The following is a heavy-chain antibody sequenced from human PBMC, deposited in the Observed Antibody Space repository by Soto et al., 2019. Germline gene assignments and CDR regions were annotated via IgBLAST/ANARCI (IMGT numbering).Heavy chain of an antibody. Sequence: VQLLESGGGLVQPGGSLRLACTASGFTFNHYAITWVRQAPGRGLEGGASVSGRGGSKKYADSVKGRFIISRDNSNSTLDMEMDSLAGEDTAVYYCAKDSTVTTSLYFYYYGFDVWGQGTTVTVSS. J-gene: IGHJ6*01. D-gene: IGHD4-17*01. CDR2: VSGRGGSK. CDR1: GFTFNHYA. V-gene: IGHV3-23*01. CDR3: AKDSTVTTSLYFYYYGFDV.